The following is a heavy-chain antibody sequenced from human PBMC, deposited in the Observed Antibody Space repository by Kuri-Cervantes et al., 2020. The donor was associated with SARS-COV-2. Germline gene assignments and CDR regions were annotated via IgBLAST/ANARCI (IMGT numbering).Heavy chain of an antibody. CDR2: ILYDGSNK. J-gene: IGHJ4*02. D-gene: IGHD3-10*01. V-gene: IGHV3-30-3*01. Sequence: GGSLRLSCAASGFTFSSYAMHWVRQAPGKGLEWVAVILYDGSNKYYADSVKGRFTISRDNSKNTLYLQMNSLRAEDTAVYYCASELLWFGECWGQGTLVTVSS. CDR3: ASELLWFGEC. CDR1: GFTFSSYA.